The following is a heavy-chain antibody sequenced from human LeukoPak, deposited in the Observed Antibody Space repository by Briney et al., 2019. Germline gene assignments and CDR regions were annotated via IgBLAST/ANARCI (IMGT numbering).Heavy chain of an antibody. CDR2: LNHSSGTI. Sequence: AGSLRLSCAAPALTFKTHATNWVRLAAGKRLGRDSSLNHSSGTIYYADSVRGRFTIARDNAKNSLYLQMNSLRDEDTAVYYCARVGDGVAGLDYWGQGTLVTVSS. J-gene: IGHJ4*02. CDR3: ARVGDGVAGLDY. CDR1: ALTFKTHA. D-gene: IGHD6-19*01. V-gene: IGHV3-48*02.